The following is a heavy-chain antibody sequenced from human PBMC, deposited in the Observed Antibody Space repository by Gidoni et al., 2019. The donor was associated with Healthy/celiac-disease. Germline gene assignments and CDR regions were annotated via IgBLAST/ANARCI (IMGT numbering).Heavy chain of an antibody. Sequence: EVQLLESGGGLVQPGGSLSPSCAASAFTFSSYAMSWVRQAPGQGLEWVSAISGSGGSTYYADSVKGRFTISRDNSKNTLYLQMNSLRAEDTAVYYCAIRGSGIPLWYWGQGTLVTVSS. D-gene: IGHD3-10*01. CDR2: ISGSGGST. CDR1: AFTFSSYA. V-gene: IGHV3-23*01. J-gene: IGHJ4*02. CDR3: AIRGSGIPLWY.